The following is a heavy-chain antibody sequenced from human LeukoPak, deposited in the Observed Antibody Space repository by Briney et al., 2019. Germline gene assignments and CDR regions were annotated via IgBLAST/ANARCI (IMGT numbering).Heavy chain of an antibody. D-gene: IGHD3-3*01. J-gene: IGHJ4*02. CDR1: GGSITNYY. V-gene: IGHV4-59*01. CDR2: IHSTGST. Sequence: PSETLSRTCTVSGGSITNYYWSWLRQPPGKGLEWIGCIHSTGSTNYHPSLETPVAISVDTSKNQLSLKLTSVTAADTAVYSCARRFKKQPQIYYFDYWGQGTLVTVSS. CDR3: ARRFKKQPQIYYFDY.